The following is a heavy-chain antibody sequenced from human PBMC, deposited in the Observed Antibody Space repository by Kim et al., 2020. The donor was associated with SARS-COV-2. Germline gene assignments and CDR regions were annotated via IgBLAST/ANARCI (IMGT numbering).Heavy chain of an antibody. D-gene: IGHD2-2*01. CDR3: ARGHPGYCSSTSCYFRFNI. J-gene: IGHJ3*02. CDR2: ISSNGGST. V-gene: IGHV3-64*01. Sequence: GGSLRLSCAASGFTFSSYAMHWVRQAPGKGLEYVSAISSNGGSTYYANSVKGRFTISRDNSKNTLYLQMGSLRAEDMAVYYCARGHPGYCSSTSCYFRFNIWGQGTMVTVSS. CDR1: GFTFSSYA.